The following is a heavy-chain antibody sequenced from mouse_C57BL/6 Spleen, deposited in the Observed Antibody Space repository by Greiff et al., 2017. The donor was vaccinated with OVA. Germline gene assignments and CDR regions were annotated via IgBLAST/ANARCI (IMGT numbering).Heavy chain of an antibody. CDR3: ARRGYGSSYDYAMYY. V-gene: IGHV1-81*01. D-gene: IGHD1-1*01. CDR1: GYTFTSYG. J-gene: IGHJ4*01. CDR2: IYPRSGNT. Sequence: QVQLQQSGAELARPGASVKLSCKASGYTFTSYGISWVKQRTGQGLEWIGEIYPRSGNTYYNEKVKGKATLTADKSSSTAYMELRSLTSEDSAVYFCARRGYGSSYDYAMYYWGQGTSVTVSS.